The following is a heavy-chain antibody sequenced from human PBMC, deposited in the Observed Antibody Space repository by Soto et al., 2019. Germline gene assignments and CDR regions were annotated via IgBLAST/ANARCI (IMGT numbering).Heavy chain of an antibody. V-gene: IGHV3-23*05. CDR1: EFTFNSYA. J-gene: IGHJ4*02. Sequence: EVQLLESGGGLVQPGGSLRLSCAASEFTFNSYAMSWVRQAPGKGLEWVSAIGSDGTAIQYADSVKGRFTISKDNSKDMLYLQMNSLRAEDTAVYYCARPGLTVPGTRYFDHWGQGALVTVSS. D-gene: IGHD6-19*01. CDR3: ARPGLTVPGTRYFDH. CDR2: IGSDGTAI.